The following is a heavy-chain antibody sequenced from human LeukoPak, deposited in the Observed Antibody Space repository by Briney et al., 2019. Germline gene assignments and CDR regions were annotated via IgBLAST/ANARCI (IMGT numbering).Heavy chain of an antibody. D-gene: IGHD3-10*01. V-gene: IGHV3-21*01. CDR3: ALRPLRVRVVYENHYFAY. CDR1: GFTFSSYC. J-gene: IGHJ4*02. Sequence: GGSLRLSCEASGFTFSSYCMNWVRQAPGKGLEWVSSISSSSSYIYYADSVKGRFTISRDNAKNSLYLQMNSLRAEDTAVYYCALRPLRVRVVYENHYFAYWGQGTLVTVSS. CDR2: ISSSSSYI.